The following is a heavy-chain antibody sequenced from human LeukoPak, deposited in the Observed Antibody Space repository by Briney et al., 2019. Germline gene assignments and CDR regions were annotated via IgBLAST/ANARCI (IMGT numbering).Heavy chain of an antibody. CDR3: ARVPPDVARGPDAFDI. CDR2: IYTSGST. CDR1: GGSIGSGSYY. V-gene: IGHV4-61*02. J-gene: IGHJ3*02. D-gene: IGHD5-12*01. Sequence: SETLSLTCTVSGGSIGSGSYYWSWIRQPAGKGLEWIGRIYTSGSTNYNPSLKSRVTISVDTSKNQFSLKLSSVTAADTAVYYCARVPPDVARGPDAFDIWGQGTMVTVSS.